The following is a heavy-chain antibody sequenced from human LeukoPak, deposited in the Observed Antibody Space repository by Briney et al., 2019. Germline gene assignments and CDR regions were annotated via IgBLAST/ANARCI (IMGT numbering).Heavy chain of an antibody. CDR1: GFTFSSYA. CDR3: AGYCSGGSCYPPRYYYYYMDV. V-gene: IGHV3-23*01. Sequence: GGSLRLSCAASGFTFSSYAMSRVRQAPGKGLEWVSGISGSGGSTYYADSVKGRFTISRDNAKNSLYLQMNSLRAEDTAVYYCAGYCSGGSCYPPRYYYYYMDVWGKGTTVTVSS. J-gene: IGHJ6*03. CDR2: ISGSGGST. D-gene: IGHD2-15*01.